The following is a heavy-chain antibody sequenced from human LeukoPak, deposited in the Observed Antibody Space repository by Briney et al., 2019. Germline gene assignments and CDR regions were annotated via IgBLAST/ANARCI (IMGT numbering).Heavy chain of an antibody. Sequence: PGGSLRLSCAASGFTFSSYSMNWVRQAPGKGLEWVSSISSSSSYIYYADSVKGRFTISRDNAKNSLYLQMNSLRAEDTAVYYCAPRGRGGATVDYWGQGTLVTVSS. D-gene: IGHD1-26*01. J-gene: IGHJ4*02. CDR1: GFTFSSYS. V-gene: IGHV3-21*01. CDR2: ISSSSSYI. CDR3: APRGRGGATVDY.